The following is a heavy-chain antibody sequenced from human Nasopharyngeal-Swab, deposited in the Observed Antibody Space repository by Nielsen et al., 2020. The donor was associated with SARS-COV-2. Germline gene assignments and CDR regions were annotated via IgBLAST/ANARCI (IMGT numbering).Heavy chain of an antibody. J-gene: IGHJ5*02. D-gene: IGHD2-15*01. CDR1: GGSISSSSYY. Sequence: GSLRLSCTVSGGSISSSSYYWGWIRQPPGKGLEWIGSIYYSGSTYYNPSLKSRVTISVDTSNNQFSLKLSSVTAADTAVYYCARLVVAATRFDPWGQGTLVTVSS. V-gene: IGHV4-39*01. CDR3: ARLVVAATRFDP. CDR2: IYYSGST.